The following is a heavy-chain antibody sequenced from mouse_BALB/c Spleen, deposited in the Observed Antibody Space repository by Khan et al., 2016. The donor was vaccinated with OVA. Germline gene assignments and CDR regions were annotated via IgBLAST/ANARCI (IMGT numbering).Heavy chain of an antibody. J-gene: IGHJ3*01. D-gene: IGHD1-1*01. V-gene: IGHV1S136*01. CDR1: GYTFTSYV. CDR3: ATQGSTYTWFAY. Sequence: DQLQQSGPELLKPGASVKMSCKASGYTFTSYVMHWVKQKPGQGLEWIGYIYPFNDDSKYSEKFKGKATLTSDTSSNTAYMELSSLTSEDSAVYYCATQGSTYTWFAYWGQGTLVTVSA. CDR2: IYPFNDDS.